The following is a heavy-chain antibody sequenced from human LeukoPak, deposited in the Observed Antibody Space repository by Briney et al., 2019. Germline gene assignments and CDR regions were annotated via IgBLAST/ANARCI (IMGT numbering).Heavy chain of an antibody. CDR2: ISSNGGST. CDR3: ARVGISGSFFDY. V-gene: IGHV3-64*01. D-gene: IGHD1-26*01. CDR1: GFTFSSYA. Sequence: PGGSLRLSCAASGFTFSSYAMHWVRQAPGKGLEYVSAISSNGGSTYYANSVKGRFTISRDNSKNTLYLQMGSLRAEDMAVYYCARVGISGSFFDYWGQGTLVTVSS. J-gene: IGHJ4*02.